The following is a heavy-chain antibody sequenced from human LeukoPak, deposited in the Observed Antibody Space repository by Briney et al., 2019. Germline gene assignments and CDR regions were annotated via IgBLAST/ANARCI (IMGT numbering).Heavy chain of an antibody. Sequence: SETLSLTCAVYGGSFSGYYWSWIRQPPGKGLEWIGEINHSGSTNYNPSLKSRVTISVDTSKNQFSLKLSSVTAADTAVYYCATAGADSKSCTGARCYMWSMDVWGKGTTVTVSS. CDR3: ATAGADSKSCTGARCYMWSMDV. J-gene: IGHJ6*03. CDR2: INHSGST. D-gene: IGHD2-2*02. CDR1: GGSFSGYY. V-gene: IGHV4-34*01.